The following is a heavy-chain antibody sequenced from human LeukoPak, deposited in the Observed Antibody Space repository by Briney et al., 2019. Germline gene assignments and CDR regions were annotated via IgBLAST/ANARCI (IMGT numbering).Heavy chain of an antibody. CDR3: ARDNRGYSYGYRKGVRFDP. CDR1: GYSISSGYF. Sequence: PSETLSLTCTVSGYSISSGYFWGWIRQPPGKGLEWIGSIYHSGSTYYNPSLKSRVTISVDTSKNQFSLKLSSVTAADTAVYYCARDNRGYSYGYRKGVRFDPWGQGTLVTVSS. J-gene: IGHJ5*02. D-gene: IGHD5-18*01. V-gene: IGHV4-38-2*02. CDR2: IYHSGST.